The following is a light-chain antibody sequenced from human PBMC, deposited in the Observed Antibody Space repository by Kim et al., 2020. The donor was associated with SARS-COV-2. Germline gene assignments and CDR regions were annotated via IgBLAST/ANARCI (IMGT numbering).Light chain of an antibody. CDR1: SGSIASNY. CDR3: QSYDSSIQV. J-gene: IGLJ3*02. V-gene: IGLV6-57*03. CDR2: EDN. Sequence: GNTVTISCTRSSGSIASNYVQWYQQRPGSAPTTVIYEDNQRPSGVPDRFSGSIDSSSNSASLTISGLKTEDEADYYCQSYDSSIQVFGGGTQLTVL.